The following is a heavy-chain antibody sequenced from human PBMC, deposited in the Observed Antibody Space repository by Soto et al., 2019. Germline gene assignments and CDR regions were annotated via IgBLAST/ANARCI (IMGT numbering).Heavy chain of an antibody. CDR2: IIPIFGTE. Sequence: QLQLVQSGAEGKKPGSSVKVSCKASGGNFSSYAISWVRHSPGQGLEWMGGIIPIFGTENYAQKSQGRVMITADQSTSTAYMELSSLRSEDTAVYYCARHRKEWLLLDYSGHGTLVTVSS. D-gene: IGHD3-22*01. V-gene: IGHV1-69*01. J-gene: IGHJ4*01. CDR1: GGNFSSYA. CDR3: ARHRKEWLLLDY.